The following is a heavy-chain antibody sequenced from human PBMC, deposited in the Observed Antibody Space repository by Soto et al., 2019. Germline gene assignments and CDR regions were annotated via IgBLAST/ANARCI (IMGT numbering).Heavy chain of an antibody. CDR2: ISNYNAIT. V-gene: IGHV1-18*04. CDR3: ARPLGGSGDLIFDP. J-gene: IGHJ5*02. Sequence: ASVKVSCKASGYTFTNYPIAWVRQAPGQGLEWMGWISNYNAITNYAQKFQGRVTMTTDTSTSTAYMELRSLRSDDTAIYYCARPLGGSGDLIFDPWGQGTLVTVS. CDR1: GYTFTNYP.